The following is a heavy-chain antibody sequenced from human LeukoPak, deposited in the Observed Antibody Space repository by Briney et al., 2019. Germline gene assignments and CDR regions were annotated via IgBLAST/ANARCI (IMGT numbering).Heavy chain of an antibody. CDR2: ISGSGGST. CDR1: GFTFSSYA. Sequence: GGSLRLSCAASGFTFSSYAMSWVRQAPGKGLEWVSAISGSGGSTYYADSVRGRLTISRDNSKNTLYLQMNSLRAEDTAVYYCAKDVSAMTTVTTGTDYWGQGTLVTVSS. V-gene: IGHV3-23*01. J-gene: IGHJ4*02. CDR3: AKDVSAMTTVTTGTDY. D-gene: IGHD4-17*01.